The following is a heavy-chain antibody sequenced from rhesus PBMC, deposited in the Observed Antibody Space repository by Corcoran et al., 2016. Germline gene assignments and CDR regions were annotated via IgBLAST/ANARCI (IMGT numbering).Heavy chain of an antibody. CDR2: IYGNSAST. D-gene: IGHD3-9*01. V-gene: IGHV4S9*01. J-gene: IGHJ4*01. Sequence: QVQLQESGPGLVKPSETLSLTCAVSGGSISDYYSWNWILQPPGKGLEWIGNIYGNSASTYYNPSLKSRVTISKDTSKNQFFLKLSSVTAADTAVYYCARASYEDDYVYFDYWGQGVLVTVSS. CDR1: GGSISDYYS. CDR3: ARASYEDDYVYFDY.